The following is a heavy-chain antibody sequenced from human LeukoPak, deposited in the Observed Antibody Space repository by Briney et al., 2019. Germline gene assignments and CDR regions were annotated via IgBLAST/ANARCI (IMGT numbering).Heavy chain of an antibody. J-gene: IGHJ6*02. CDR3: ARDLRYCTNGVCFYYYYGMDV. V-gene: IGHV1-2*02. CDR2: INPNSGGT. CDR1: GYTFTGYY. D-gene: IGHD2-8*01. Sequence: ASVKVSCKASGYTFTGYYMHWVRQAPGQGLEWMGWINPNSGGTNYAQKFQGRVTMTRDTSISTAYVELSRLRSDDTAVYYCARDLRYCTNGVCFYYYYGMDVWGQGTTVTVSS.